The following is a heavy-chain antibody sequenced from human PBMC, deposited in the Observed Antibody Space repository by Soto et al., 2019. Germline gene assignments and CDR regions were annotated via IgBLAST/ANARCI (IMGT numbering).Heavy chain of an antibody. D-gene: IGHD6-6*01. CDR2: ISAYNGNT. J-gene: IGHJ5*02. CDR3: ARDLGRIAARLNWFDP. CDR1: GYTFSSYG. Sequence: GASVKVSCKASGYTFSSYGISWVRQAPGQGLEWMGWISAYNGNTNYAQKLQGRVTMTTDTSTSTAYMELRSLRSDDTAVYYCARDLGRIAARLNWFDPWGQGTLVTVSS. V-gene: IGHV1-18*01.